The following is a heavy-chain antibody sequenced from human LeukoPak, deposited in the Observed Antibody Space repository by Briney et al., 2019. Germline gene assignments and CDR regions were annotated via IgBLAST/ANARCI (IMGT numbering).Heavy chain of an antibody. CDR2: INHSGST. Sequence: SETLSLTCAVYGGSFSGYYWSWIRQPPGKGLEWIGEINHSGSTNYTPSLKSRVTISVDTSKNQFSLKLSSVTAADTAVYYCAREGIGAAGTFDYWGQGTLVTVSS. D-gene: IGHD6-13*01. V-gene: IGHV4-34*01. CDR1: GGSFSGYY. CDR3: AREGIGAAGTFDY. J-gene: IGHJ4*02.